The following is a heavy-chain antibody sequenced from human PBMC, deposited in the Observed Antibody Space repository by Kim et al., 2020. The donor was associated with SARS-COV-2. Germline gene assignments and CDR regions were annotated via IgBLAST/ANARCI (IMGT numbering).Heavy chain of an antibody. Sequence: DAVKGRFTNSRDNSKNTLYLQMNSLRAEDTAVYYCAKDQKTTRPASNFDYWGQGTLVTVSS. D-gene: IGHD4-4*01. J-gene: IGHJ4*02. CDR3: AKDQKTTRPASNFDY. V-gene: IGHV3-23*01.